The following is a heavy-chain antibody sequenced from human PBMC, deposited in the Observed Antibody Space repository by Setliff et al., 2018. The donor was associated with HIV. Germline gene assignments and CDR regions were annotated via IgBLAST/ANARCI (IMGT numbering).Heavy chain of an antibody. CDR3: ARRRWELLKRGAAFDI. CDR2: LFHSGNT. J-gene: IGHJ3*02. Sequence: SETLSLTCIVSGYSISSGYHWAWIRQPPGKGLEWIGSLFHSGNTYYTPSVKSRVIISVDTSKNQFSLKLSSVTAADTAVYYCARRRWELLKRGAAFDIWGQGTMVTVSS. D-gene: IGHD1-26*01. V-gene: IGHV4-38-2*02. CDR1: GYSISSGYH.